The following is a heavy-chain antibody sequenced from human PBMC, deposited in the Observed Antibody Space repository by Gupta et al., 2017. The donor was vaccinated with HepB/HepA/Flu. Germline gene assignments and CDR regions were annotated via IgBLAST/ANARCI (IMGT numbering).Heavy chain of an antibody. D-gene: IGHD3-10*01. CDR3: ARAQHSVFRARRSYYVDY. V-gene: IGHV1-8*03. J-gene: IGHJ4*02. Sequence: QVQLVQSGAEVKKPGASVKVSCKASGYTFTSYDINWVRQATGQGLEWMGWMNPKSGNTGDAKKFQGRVTITRNTSISTAYMELSTLRSEDTAVYYCARAQHSVFRARRSYYVDYWGQGTLVTVSS. CDR2: MNPKSGNT. CDR1: GYTFTSYD.